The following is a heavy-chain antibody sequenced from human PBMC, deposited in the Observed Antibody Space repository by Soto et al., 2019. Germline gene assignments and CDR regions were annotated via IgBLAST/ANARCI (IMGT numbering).Heavy chain of an antibody. Sequence: QVQLEESGPGLVKPSGTLSLTCAVSGGSISTDNWWRWVRQAPGKGLEWVGEIYHSGSTNYNPSLKSRLTISIDKSKDQFSLDVRSVTAADTAVYYCARGGRWLFDYWGQGTLVTVSS. CDR1: GGSISTDNW. CDR3: ARGGRWLFDY. J-gene: IGHJ4*02. V-gene: IGHV4-4*02. D-gene: IGHD5-12*01. CDR2: IYHSGST.